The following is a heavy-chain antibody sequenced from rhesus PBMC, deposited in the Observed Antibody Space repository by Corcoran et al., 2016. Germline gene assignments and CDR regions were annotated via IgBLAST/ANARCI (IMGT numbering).Heavy chain of an antibody. Sequence: QVQLQESGPGLVKPSETLSLTCTVSGASISRNWWSWIRQPPGKGLEWFGEINGTSRSTNYNPSLKSRVAVSKGASKTQCSLKLSSVTAADTAVYYCARGYSSWSYFEFWGQGALVTVSS. D-gene: IGHD6-13*01. CDR2: INGTSRST. J-gene: IGHJ1*01. CDR3: ARGYSSWSYFEF. V-gene: IGHV4-80*01. CDR1: GASISRNW.